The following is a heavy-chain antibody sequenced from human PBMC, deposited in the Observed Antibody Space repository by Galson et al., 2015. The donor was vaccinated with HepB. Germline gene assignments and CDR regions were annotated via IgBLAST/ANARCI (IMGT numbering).Heavy chain of an antibody. J-gene: IGHJ4*02. CDR3: AKERDGYNSWEMGFDY. V-gene: IGHV3-23*01. Sequence: SLRLSCAASGFTFSSYAMSWVRQAPGKGLEWVSAISGSGGSTYYADSVKGRFTISRDNSKNTLYLQMNSLRAEDTAVYYCAKERDGYNSWEMGFDYWGQGTLVTVSS. D-gene: IGHD5-24*01. CDR2: ISGSGGST. CDR1: GFTFSSYA.